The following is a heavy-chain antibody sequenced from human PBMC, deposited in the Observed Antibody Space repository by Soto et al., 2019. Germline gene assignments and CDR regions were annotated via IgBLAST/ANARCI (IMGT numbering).Heavy chain of an antibody. CDR3: ARDRSTVTNYYYYYMDV. CDR1: GFTFSSYS. Sequence: EVQLVEAGGDLVQPGGSLRLSCAASGFTFSSYSMNWVRQAPGKGLEWVSYISSSSSTIYYADSVKGRFTISRDNAKNSLYLQMNSLRAEDTAVYYCARDRSTVTNYYYYYMDVWGKGTTVTVSS. V-gene: IGHV3-48*01. CDR2: ISSSSSTI. D-gene: IGHD4-4*01. J-gene: IGHJ6*03.